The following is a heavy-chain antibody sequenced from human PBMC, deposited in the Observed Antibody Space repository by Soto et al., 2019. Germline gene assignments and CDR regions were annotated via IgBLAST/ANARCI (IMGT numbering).Heavy chain of an antibody. V-gene: IGHV3-43*01. CDR2: ISWDGGST. D-gene: IGHD3-10*01. CDR1: GFTFDDYT. CDR3: AKGPMFNLWFGELLEIDY. Sequence: GGSLRLSCAASGFTFDDYTMHWVRQAPGKGLEWVSLISWDGGSTYYADSVKGRFTISRDNSKNSLYLQMNSLRTEDTALYYCAKGPMFNLWFGELLEIDYWGQGTLVTVSS. J-gene: IGHJ4*02.